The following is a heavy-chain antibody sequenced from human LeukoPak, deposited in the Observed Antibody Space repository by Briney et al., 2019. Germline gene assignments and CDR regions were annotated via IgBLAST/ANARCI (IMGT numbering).Heavy chain of an antibody. CDR2: ISSSSSYI. V-gene: IGHV3-21*01. CDR3: ASHSYGYNH. D-gene: IGHD3-16*01. J-gene: IGHJ5*02. CDR1: GFTFSSYS. Sequence: GGSLRLSCAASGFTFSSYSMNWVRQAPGKGLEWVSSISSSSSYIYHADSVKGRFTISRDNARNSLYLQMNSLRAEDTAVYYCASHSYGYNHWGQGTLVIVSS.